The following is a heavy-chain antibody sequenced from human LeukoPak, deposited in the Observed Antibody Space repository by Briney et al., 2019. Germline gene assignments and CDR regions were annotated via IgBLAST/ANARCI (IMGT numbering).Heavy chain of an antibody. CDR2: IYSSGST. D-gene: IGHD2/OR15-2a*01. V-gene: IGHV4-4*09. J-gene: IGHJ4*02. Sequence: SETLSLTCTVSGGSLMRYYWSWIRQPPGKGLEWIGYIYSSGSTNYNPSLKSRVTISVDTSKNQFSLKLSSVTAADTAVYYCARHFSARPDFDHWCQGTLVTVSS. CDR1: GGSLMRYY. CDR3: ARHFSARPDFDH.